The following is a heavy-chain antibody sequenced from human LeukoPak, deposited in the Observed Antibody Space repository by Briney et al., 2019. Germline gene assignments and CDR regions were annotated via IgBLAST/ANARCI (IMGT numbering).Heavy chain of an antibody. D-gene: IGHD2-15*01. Sequence: SETLSLTCTVSGGSISSYYWSWIRQPPGKGLEWIGYIYYSGSTTYNPSLKSRVTISVDTSKNQFSLKLSSVTAADTAVYYCARLRVVDWFDPWGQGTLVTVSS. V-gene: IGHV4-59*08. J-gene: IGHJ5*02. CDR2: IYYSGST. CDR1: GGSISSYY. CDR3: ARLRVVDWFDP.